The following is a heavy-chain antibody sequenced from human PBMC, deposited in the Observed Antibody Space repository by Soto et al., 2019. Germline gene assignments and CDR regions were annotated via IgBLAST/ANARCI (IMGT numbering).Heavy chain of an antibody. CDR2: IWSDGSNK. D-gene: IGHD2-2*01. CDR1: GFTFSTYG. V-gene: IGHV3-33*01. Sequence: GGSLRLSCAASGFTFSTYGMHWVRQAPGKGLEWVAVIWSDGSNKYYVDSVKGRLTISRDNSKNTLDLQMNSLRAEDTAVYYCARVRMGYCSRTSCYGGYYYDYGMDVWGQGTTVTVSS. CDR3: ARVRMGYCSRTSCYGGYYYDYGMDV. J-gene: IGHJ6*02.